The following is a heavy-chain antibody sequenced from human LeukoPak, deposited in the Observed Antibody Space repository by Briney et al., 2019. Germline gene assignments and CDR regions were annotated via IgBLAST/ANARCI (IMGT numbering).Heavy chain of an antibody. CDR1: GYTFTIYY. D-gene: IGHD2-2*02. CDR2: INPNNGDT. Sequence: GSSVTVSCKASGYTFTIYYMHWVRQAPGQGLEWMGWINPNNGDTTYAQKLQGRVTMTRDTSTRTAYRAPSGPPSGEARVYYCARKPPYCTSTDCYNDYCGQGTLVTVSS. V-gene: IGHV1-2*02. CDR3: ARKPPYCTSTDCYNDY. J-gene: IGHJ4*02.